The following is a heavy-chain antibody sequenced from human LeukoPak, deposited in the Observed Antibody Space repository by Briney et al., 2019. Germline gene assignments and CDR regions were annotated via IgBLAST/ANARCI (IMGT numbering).Heavy chain of an antibody. CDR3: ARDSQDCLDY. J-gene: IGHJ4*02. V-gene: IGHV3-33*01. CDR1: GFTFSSHG. D-gene: IGHD3/OR15-3a*01. Sequence: PGGSLRLSCAASGFTFSSHGMHWVRQAPGKGLEWVAVIFYDGSNKYYADSVKGRFTISRDNSKHTLSLQMSSLRAEDTAVYYCARDSQDCLDYWGPGNLFTVSS. CDR2: IFYDGSNK.